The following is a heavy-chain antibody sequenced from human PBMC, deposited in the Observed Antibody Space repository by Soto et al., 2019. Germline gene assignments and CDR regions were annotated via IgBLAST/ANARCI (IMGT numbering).Heavy chain of an antibody. D-gene: IGHD2-21*02. V-gene: IGHV4-30-4*01. Sequence: QVQLQESGPGLVKPSQTLSLTCTVSAGSISSGDYYWRWIRQPPGKGLEWIGYIDYSGSTYYNPSLESRVTISVDRSKNQFSLELSSVTAADTAVYYCARDRAVTDYYDDGMDVWGQGTTVTVSS. CDR2: IDYSGST. J-gene: IGHJ6*02. CDR3: ARDRAVTDYYDDGMDV. CDR1: AGSISSGDYY.